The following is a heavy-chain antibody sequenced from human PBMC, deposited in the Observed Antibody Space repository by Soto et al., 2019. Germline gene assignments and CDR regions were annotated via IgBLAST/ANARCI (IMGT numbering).Heavy chain of an antibody. J-gene: IGHJ3*02. CDR3: ARRFHKHTHDAFDI. CDR2: IYYSGST. Sequence: PSETLSLTCTVSGGSISSSSYYWGWIRQPPGKGLEWIGSIYYSGSTYYNPSPKSRVTISVDTSKNQFSLKLSSVTAADTAVYYCARRFHKHTHDAFDIWGQGTMVTVSS. V-gene: IGHV4-39*01. CDR1: GGSISSSSYY.